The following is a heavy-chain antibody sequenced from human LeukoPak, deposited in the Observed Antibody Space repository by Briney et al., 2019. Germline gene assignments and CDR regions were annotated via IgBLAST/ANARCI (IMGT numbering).Heavy chain of an antibody. CDR3: ARGVIGEYYYYYMDV. CDR2: INPNSGGT. D-gene: IGHD3-10*01. V-gene: IGHV1-2*02. J-gene: IGHJ6*03. CDR1: GYTFTSYY. Sequence: ASVKVSCKASGYTFTSYYMHWVRQAPGQGLEWMGWINPNSGGTNYAQKFQGRVTMTRDTSISTAYMELSRLRSDDTAVYYCARGVIGEYYYYYMDVWGKGTTVTVSS.